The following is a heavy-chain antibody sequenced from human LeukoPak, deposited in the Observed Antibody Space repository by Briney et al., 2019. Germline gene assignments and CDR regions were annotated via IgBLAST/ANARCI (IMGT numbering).Heavy chain of an antibody. J-gene: IGHJ3*02. Sequence: SSQTLSLTCAISGDSVSSKSVTWNWIRQSPSRGLEWLGRTYYRSKWYNNYALSAKSRITINPDTSKNQFSLQLNSVTPEDSAIYYCTRDPAYSSDWTKNAFDIWGQGTMVTVSS. CDR2: TYYRSKWYN. CDR1: GDSVSSKSVT. CDR3: TRDPAYSSDWTKNAFDI. V-gene: IGHV6-1*01. D-gene: IGHD6-19*01.